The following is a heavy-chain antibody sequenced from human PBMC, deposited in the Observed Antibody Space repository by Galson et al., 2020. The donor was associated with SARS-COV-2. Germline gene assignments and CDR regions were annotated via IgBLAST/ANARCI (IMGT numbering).Heavy chain of an antibody. CDR3: ARESRSGYDFWSGQKGSDAFDI. Sequence: SETLSLTCAVSGGSISSSNWWSWVRQPPGKGLEWIGEIYHSGSTNYNPSLKSRVTISVDKSKNQFSLKLSSVTAADTAVYYCARESRSGYDFWSGQKGSDAFDIWGQGTMVTVSS. V-gene: IGHV4-4*02. J-gene: IGHJ3*02. CDR2: IYHSGST. D-gene: IGHD3-3*01. CDR1: GGSISSSNW.